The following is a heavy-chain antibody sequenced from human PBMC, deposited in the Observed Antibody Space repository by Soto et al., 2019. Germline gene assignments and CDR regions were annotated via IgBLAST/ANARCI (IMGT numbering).Heavy chain of an antibody. CDR3: TRDGT. D-gene: IGHD1-26*01. CDR2: ISYDGINE. CDR1: GFIFNTYA. Sequence: QVQLVESGGGVVQPGRSLRLSCATSGFIFNTYAMNWVRQAAGKGLEWVAFISYDGINEYYADYVKGRFTISRDNSKNTLYLQMHSLRGEDTAVYYCTRDGTWGQGTLVTVSS. J-gene: IGHJ5*02. V-gene: IGHV3-30-3*01.